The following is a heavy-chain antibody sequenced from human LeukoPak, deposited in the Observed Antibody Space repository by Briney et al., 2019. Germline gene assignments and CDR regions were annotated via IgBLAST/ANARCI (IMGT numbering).Heavy chain of an antibody. Sequence: SETLSLTCGVYGGSFGSNYWTWIRQPPGQGLEWIGEINRSGAINYHPSLKSRVTISLDTSKNQFSLKIKSVTAADTAVYYCARGLQQISVTDLWGPGTLVVVSS. V-gene: IGHV4-34*01. D-gene: IGHD6-19*01. CDR3: ARGLQQISVTDL. CDR2: INRSGAI. CDR1: GGSFGSNY. J-gene: IGHJ4*02.